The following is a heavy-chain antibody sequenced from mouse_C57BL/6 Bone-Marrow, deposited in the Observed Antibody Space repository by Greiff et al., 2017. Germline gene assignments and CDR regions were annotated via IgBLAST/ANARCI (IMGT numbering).Heavy chain of an antibody. V-gene: IGHV1-52*01. J-gene: IGHJ1*03. CDR2: IDPSDSET. CDR3: APRGTTVEGRYFDV. CDR1: GYTFTSYW. D-gene: IGHD1-1*01. Sequence: QVQLQQPGAELVRPGSSVKLSCKASGYTFTSYWMHWVKQRPIQGLEWIGNIDPSDSETHYNQKFKDKATLTVDKSSSTAYMQLSSLTSEDSAVYYCAPRGTTVEGRYFDVWGTGTTVTVSS.